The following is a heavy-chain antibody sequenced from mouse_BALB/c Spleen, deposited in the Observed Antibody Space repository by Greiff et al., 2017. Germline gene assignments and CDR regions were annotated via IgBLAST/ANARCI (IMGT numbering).Heavy chain of an antibody. CDR3: ARGGYLAWFAY. CDR2: IDTSDSYT. CDR1: GYTFTDYW. V-gene: IGHV1-69*01. Sequence: QVQLQQPGAELVMPGASVKMSCKASGYTFTDYWMHWVKQRPGQGLEWIGAIDTSDSYTSYNQKFKGKATLTVDESSSTAYMQLSSLTSEDSAVYYCARGGYLAWFAYWGQGTLVTVSA. D-gene: IGHD2-2*01. J-gene: IGHJ3*01.